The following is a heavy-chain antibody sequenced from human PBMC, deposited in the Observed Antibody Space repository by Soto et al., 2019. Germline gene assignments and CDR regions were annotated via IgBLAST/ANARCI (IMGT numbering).Heavy chain of an antibody. CDR1: GGSISSGGYY. D-gene: IGHD6-6*01. CDR2: IYYSGST. Sequence: QVQLQESGPGLVKPSQTLSLTCTVSGGSISSGGYYWSWIRQHPGKGLEWIGYIYYSGSTYYNPSLKSRVTISVDTSKNQVSLKLSSATSADTAVYYCARVKGSSSIYFDYWGQGTLVTVSS. J-gene: IGHJ4*02. CDR3: ARVKGSSSIYFDY. V-gene: IGHV4-31*03.